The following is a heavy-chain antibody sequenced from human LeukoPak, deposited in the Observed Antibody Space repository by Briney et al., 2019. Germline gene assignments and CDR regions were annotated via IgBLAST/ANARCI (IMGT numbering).Heavy chain of an antibody. CDR3: ARGCYYERSGSCPFDY. J-gene: IGHJ4*02. Sequence: PGGSLRLSCAASGFTFSNYAMSWVRQAPGKGLEWVSIIYSGGDTHHADSVKGRFTISRDNYKNTLYLQMKSLRADDTAVYYCARGCYYERSGSCPFDYWGQGTLVTVS. D-gene: IGHD3-22*01. V-gene: IGHV3-53*01. CDR1: GFTFSNYA. CDR2: IYSGGDT.